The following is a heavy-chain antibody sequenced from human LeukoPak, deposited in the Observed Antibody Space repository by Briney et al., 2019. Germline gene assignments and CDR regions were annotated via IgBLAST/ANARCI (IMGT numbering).Heavy chain of an antibody. CDR1: GGSVRSYY. V-gene: IGHV4-39*07. CDR2: IYYSGST. J-gene: IGHJ3*02. D-gene: IGHD3-10*01. CDR3: ARSPGLWFGGDAFDI. Sequence: PSETLSLTCTVSGGSVRSYYWGWIRQPPGKGLEWIGSIYYSGSTYYNPSLKSRVTISVDTSKNQFSLKLSSVTAADTAVYYCARSPGLWFGGDAFDIWGQGTMVTVSS.